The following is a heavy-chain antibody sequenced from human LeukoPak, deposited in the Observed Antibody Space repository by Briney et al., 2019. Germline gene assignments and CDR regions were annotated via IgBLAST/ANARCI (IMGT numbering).Heavy chain of an antibody. Sequence: PGGSLRLSCAASGFTFSNAWMSWVRQAPGKGLEWVGRIKSKADGGTTDYAAPVKGRFTISRDDSKNTLYLQMNSLKTEDTAVYYCTAVGGDYGDYEFDYWGQGTLVTVSS. V-gene: IGHV3-15*01. J-gene: IGHJ4*02. CDR1: GFTFSNAW. CDR3: TAVGGDYGDYEFDY. CDR2: IKSKADGGTT. D-gene: IGHD4-17*01.